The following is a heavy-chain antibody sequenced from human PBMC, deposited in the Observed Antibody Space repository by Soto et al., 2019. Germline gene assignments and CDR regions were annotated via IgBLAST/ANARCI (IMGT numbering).Heavy chain of an antibody. D-gene: IGHD1-26*01. CDR1: EFSFRDYY. CDR2: ISGSGGST. CDR3: AKGRFDGATSGSPFDY. J-gene: IGHJ4*02. Sequence: LTLFSATCEFSFRDYYVSLHRPATGKGLECVSAISGSGGSTYYADSVKGRFTISRVHTKNTLYLQMNSLRAEDTAVYYCAKGRFDGATSGSPFDYLGQGTLVTVSA. V-gene: IGHV3-23*01.